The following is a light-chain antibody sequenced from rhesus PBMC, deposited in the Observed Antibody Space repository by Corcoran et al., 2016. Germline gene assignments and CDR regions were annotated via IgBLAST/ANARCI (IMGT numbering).Light chain of an antibody. CDR2: GAS. CDR1: QSVGSY. J-gene: IGKJ1*01. CDR3: QQSSNLWT. V-gene: IGKV3-24*04. Sequence: ETVVTQSPATLSLSPGESATLSCRASQSVGSYLAWYKQKPGQAPRLLIYGASSRATVIPDRFSGSGSGTDFTLTISRLEPEDVGLYDCQQSSNLWTFGQGTKVEI.